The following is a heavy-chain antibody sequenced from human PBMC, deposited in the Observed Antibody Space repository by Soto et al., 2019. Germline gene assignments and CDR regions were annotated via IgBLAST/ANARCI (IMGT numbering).Heavy chain of an antibody. V-gene: IGHV1-69*05. D-gene: IGHD6-13*01. CDR3: ARGYSSSSLNY. CDR1: GGTFSSYA. Sequence: SVKVSCKASGGTFSSYAISWVRQAPGQGLEWMGGIIPIFGTANYAQKFQGRVTMTTDTSTSTAYMELRSLRSDDTAVYYCARGYSSSSLNYWGQGTLVTVSS. CDR2: IIPIFGTA. J-gene: IGHJ4*02.